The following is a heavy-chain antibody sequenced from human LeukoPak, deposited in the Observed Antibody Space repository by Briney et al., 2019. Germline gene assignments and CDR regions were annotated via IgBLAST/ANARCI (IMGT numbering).Heavy chain of an antibody. V-gene: IGHV1-69-2*01. J-gene: IGHJ4*02. Sequence: RASVKVSCKVSGYTFTDYYMHWVQQAPGKGLEWMGLVDPEDGETIYAEKFQGRVTITADTSTDTAYMQLSSLRSVDTAVYYCATDLGITMVRGVITWGQGTLVTVSS. D-gene: IGHD3-10*01. CDR3: ATDLGITMVRGVIT. CDR1: GYTFTDYY. CDR2: VDPEDGET.